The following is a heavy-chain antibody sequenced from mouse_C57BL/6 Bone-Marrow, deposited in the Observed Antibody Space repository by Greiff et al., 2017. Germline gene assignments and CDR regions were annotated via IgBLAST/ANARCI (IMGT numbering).Heavy chain of an antibody. V-gene: IGHV1-20*01. J-gene: IGHJ1*03. CDR3: ARGYVDV. CDR1: GYSFTGYF. CDR2: INPYNGDT. Sequence: EVKLQQSGPELVKPGDSVKISCKASGYSFTGYFMNWVMQSHGKSLAWIGRINPYNGDTFYNQKFKGKATLTVDRSSSTAHMELRSLTSEDAAVYYCARGYVDVWGTGTTVTVSS.